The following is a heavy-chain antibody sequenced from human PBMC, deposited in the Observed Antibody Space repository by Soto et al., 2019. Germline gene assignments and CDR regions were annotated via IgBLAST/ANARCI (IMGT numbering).Heavy chain of an antibody. CDR1: GGSFSDYY. V-gene: IGHV4-34*01. CDR3: ARRGDYYDSRGDAFDI. J-gene: IGHJ3*02. CDR2: INHSGGT. Sequence: SETLSLTCAVYGGSFSDYYWSWIRQPPGKGLEWIGEINHSGGTNYNPSLKSRITISVDTSKNQFSLKLSSATAADTAVYYCARRGDYYDSRGDAFDIWGQGTMVTVSS. D-gene: IGHD3-22*01.